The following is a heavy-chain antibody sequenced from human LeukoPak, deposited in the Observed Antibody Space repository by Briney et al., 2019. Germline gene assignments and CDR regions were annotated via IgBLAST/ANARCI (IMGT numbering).Heavy chain of an antibody. CDR3: ARGGAAMAYY. CDR2: INSDGSST. V-gene: IGHV3-74*01. J-gene: IGHJ4*02. Sequence: PGGSLRPSCAASGFNFSSYWMHWVRQAPGKGLVWVSRINSDGSSTSYADSMKGRFTISRDNAKNTLYLQMNSLRVEDTAVYYCARGGAAMAYYWGQGTLVTVSS. CDR1: GFNFSSYW. D-gene: IGHD5-18*01.